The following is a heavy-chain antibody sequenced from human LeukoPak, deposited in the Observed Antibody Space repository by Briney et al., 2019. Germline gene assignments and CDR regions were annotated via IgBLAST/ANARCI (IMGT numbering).Heavy chain of an antibody. D-gene: IGHD6-6*01. CDR2: IRYDGSNK. J-gene: IGHJ4*02. Sequence: PGGSLRLSCAASGFIFSNYGMHWVRQAPGKGLEWVAFIRYDGSNKYYADSVKGRFTISRDNSKNTLYLQMNSLRAEDTAVYYCAKDPFHSSSAGLDYWGQGTLVTVSS. CDR1: GFIFSNYG. V-gene: IGHV3-30*02. CDR3: AKDPFHSSSAGLDY.